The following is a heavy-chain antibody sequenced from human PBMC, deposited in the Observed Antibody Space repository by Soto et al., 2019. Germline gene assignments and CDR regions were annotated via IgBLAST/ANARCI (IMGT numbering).Heavy chain of an antibody. D-gene: IGHD2-2*01. J-gene: IGHJ5*02. CDR2: IYYSGST. V-gene: IGHV4-59*01. CDR3: AREIVVPAAMYWFDP. Sequence: PSETLSLTCTVSGGSIISYYCIWIRQPPGKGLEWIGYIYYSGSTNYNPSLKSRVTISVDTSKNQFSLKLSSVTAADTAVYYCAREIVVPAAMYWFDPWGQGTLVTVSS. CDR1: GGSIISYY.